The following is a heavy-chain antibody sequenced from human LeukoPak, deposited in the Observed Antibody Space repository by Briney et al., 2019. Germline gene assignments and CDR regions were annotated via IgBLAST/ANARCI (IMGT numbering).Heavy chain of an antibody. Sequence: GGSLRLSCAASGFTFSSYAMSWVRQAPGKGLEWVSAISGSGGSTYYADSVKGRLTISRDNSKNTLYLQMNSLRAEDTAVYYCAKGMEQWLVTELDYWGQGTLVTVSS. D-gene: IGHD6-19*01. CDR1: GFTFSSYA. J-gene: IGHJ4*02. CDR3: AKGMEQWLVTELDY. V-gene: IGHV3-23*01. CDR2: ISGSGGST.